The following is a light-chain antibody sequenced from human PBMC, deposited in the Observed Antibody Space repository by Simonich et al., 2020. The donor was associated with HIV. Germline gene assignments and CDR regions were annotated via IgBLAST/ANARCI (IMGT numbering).Light chain of an antibody. CDR3: SSRDTSGNHRV. Sequence: SSELTQDPAVSVALGQTVRITFQGDSLRSYTASLYQQKAGQAPVLVIYARDNRPAGIPDRFSGSSSGNTASLTITGAQAEDEADYYCSSRDTSGNHRVFGGGTKVTVL. CDR2: ARD. V-gene: IGLV3-19*01. J-gene: IGLJ2*01. CDR1: SLRSYT.